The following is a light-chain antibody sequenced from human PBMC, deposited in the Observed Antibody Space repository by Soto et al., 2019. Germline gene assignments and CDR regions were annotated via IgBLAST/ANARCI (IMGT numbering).Light chain of an antibody. J-gene: IGKJ1*01. Sequence: EIVLTQSPATLSLSPGGRATLSCRASQSVSLSLAWYQQKPGKAPRLLIYDASKRASGFPARFSGSGSGTDFTLNISSLEPEDFAVYYCQERTGWPPWTFGQGTKVDIK. V-gene: IGKV3-11*01. CDR1: QSVSLS. CDR2: DAS. CDR3: QERTGWPPWT.